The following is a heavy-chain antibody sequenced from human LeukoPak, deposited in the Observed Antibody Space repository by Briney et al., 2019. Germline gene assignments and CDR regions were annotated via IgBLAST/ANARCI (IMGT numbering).Heavy chain of an antibody. J-gene: IGHJ5*02. CDR1: GYSIGSGYY. CDR3: ARLGSTIFGVVTNWFDP. CDR2: MYHSGST. Sequence: SETLSLTCAVSGYSIGSGYYWGWIRQPPGKGLEWIGGMYHSGSTYYNPSLKSRVTISVDTSKNQFSLKLSSVTAADTAVYYCARLGSTIFGVVTNWFDPWGQGTLVTVSS. V-gene: IGHV4-38-2*01. D-gene: IGHD3-3*01.